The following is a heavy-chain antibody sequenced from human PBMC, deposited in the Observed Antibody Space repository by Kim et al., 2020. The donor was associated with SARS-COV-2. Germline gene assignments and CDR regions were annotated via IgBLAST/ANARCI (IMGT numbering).Heavy chain of an antibody. Sequence: GGSLRLSCAASGFTFSSYAMHWVRQAPGKGLEWVAVISYDGSNKYYADSVKGRFTISRDNSKNTLYLQMNSLRAEDTAVYYCARDRIPGFGELFLGGLGNYWGQGTLVTVSS. D-gene: IGHD3-10*01. J-gene: IGHJ4*02. CDR2: ISYDGSNK. V-gene: IGHV3-30-3*01. CDR1: GFTFSSYA. CDR3: ARDRIPGFGELFLGGLGNY.